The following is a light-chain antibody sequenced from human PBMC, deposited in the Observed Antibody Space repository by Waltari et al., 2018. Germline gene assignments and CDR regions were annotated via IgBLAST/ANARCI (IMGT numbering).Light chain of an antibody. V-gene: IGKV1-39*01. CDR3: QQSYSSR. CDR2: AAS. Sequence: DIQMTQFPSSLSASVGDRVTITCRASQSISSYLNWYQQKPGKAPKLLIYAASSLQSGVPSRFSGSGSGTDFTLTISSLQPEDFATYYCQQSYSSRFGGGTKVEIK. CDR1: QSISSY. J-gene: IGKJ4*01.